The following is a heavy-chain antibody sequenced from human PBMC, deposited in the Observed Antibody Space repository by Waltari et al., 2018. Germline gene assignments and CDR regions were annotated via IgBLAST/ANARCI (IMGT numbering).Heavy chain of an antibody. Sequence: QVQLQESGPGLVKPSETLSLTCTVSGGPISSYYWSWIRQPPGKGLEWIGYIYYSGSTNYNPSLKSRVTISVDTSKNQFSLKLSSVTAADTAVYYCARQQWLVRGAFDIWGQGTMVTVSS. D-gene: IGHD6-19*01. V-gene: IGHV4-59*01. CDR2: IYYSGST. J-gene: IGHJ3*02. CDR3: ARQQWLVRGAFDI. CDR1: GGPISSYY.